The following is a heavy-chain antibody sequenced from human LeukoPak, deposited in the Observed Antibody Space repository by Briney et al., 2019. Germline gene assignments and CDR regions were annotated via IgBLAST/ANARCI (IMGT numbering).Heavy chain of an antibody. D-gene: IGHD3-9*01. V-gene: IGHV3-30-3*01. CDR3: ARDYDILTGYLDY. CDR1: GFTFSSYA. Sequence: GGSLRLSCAASGFTFSSYAMHWVRQAPGKGLEWGAVISHDGSNKYYADSVKGRFTISRDNSKNTLYLQMNSLRAEDTAVYYCARDYDILTGYLDYWGQGTLVTVSS. J-gene: IGHJ4*02. CDR2: ISHDGSNK.